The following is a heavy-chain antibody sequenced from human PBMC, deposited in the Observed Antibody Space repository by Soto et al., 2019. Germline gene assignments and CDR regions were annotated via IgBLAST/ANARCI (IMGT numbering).Heavy chain of an antibody. Sequence: KPSETLSVTCAVSGGSISSGGYSWSWIRQPPGKGLEWIGYIYHRGNTDYNPSLESRVTMSIDKSKNQFSLRLYSVTAADTAVYYCARTFYYDSRGSYQYFDWWGQGTLVTVSS. CDR2: IYHRGNT. CDR3: ARTFYYDSRGSYQYFDW. J-gene: IGHJ4*02. V-gene: IGHV4-30-2*01. D-gene: IGHD3-22*01. CDR1: GGSISSGGYS.